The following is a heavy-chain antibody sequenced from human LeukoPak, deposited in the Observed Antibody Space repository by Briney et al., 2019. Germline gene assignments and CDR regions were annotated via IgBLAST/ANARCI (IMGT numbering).Heavy chain of an antibody. CDR2: ISYDGSNK. CDR1: GFTFSVYA. V-gene: IGHV3-30-3*01. D-gene: IGHD6-13*01. Sequence: PGGSLRLSCAASGFTFSVYAMHWVRQAPGKGLEWVAVISYDGSNKYYADSVKGRFTISRDSSKNTLYLQMNSLRAEDTAVYYCARANSNLDYWGQGTLVTVSS. J-gene: IGHJ4*02. CDR3: ARANSNLDY.